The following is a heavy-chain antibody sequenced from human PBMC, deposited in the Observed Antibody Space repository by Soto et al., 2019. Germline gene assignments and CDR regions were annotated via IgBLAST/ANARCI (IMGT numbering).Heavy chain of an antibody. CDR1: GGTFSSYA. CDR3: ASAITIFGVVYYGMDV. CDR2: IIPILGTA. V-gene: IGHV1-69*13. D-gene: IGHD3-3*01. Sequence: GASVKVSCKASGGTFSSYAISWVRQAPGQGLEWMGGIIPILGTANYAQKFQGRVTITADESTSTAYMELSSLRSEDTAVYYCASAITIFGVVYYGMDVWGQGTTVTVS. J-gene: IGHJ6*02.